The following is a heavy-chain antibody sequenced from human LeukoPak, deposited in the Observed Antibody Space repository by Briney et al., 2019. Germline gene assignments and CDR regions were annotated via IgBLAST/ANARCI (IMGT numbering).Heavy chain of an antibody. V-gene: IGHV3-7*03. CDR1: GFTFSSYW. CDR2: IKQDGSEK. CDR3: ARDPGRDSSGWSEYFQH. Sequence: GGSLRLSCAASGFTFSSYWMSWVRQAPGKGLEWVANIKQDGSEKYYVDSVKGRFTISRDNAKNSLHLQMNSLRAEDTAVYYCARDPGRDSSGWSEYFQHWGQGTLVTVSS. J-gene: IGHJ1*01. D-gene: IGHD6-19*01.